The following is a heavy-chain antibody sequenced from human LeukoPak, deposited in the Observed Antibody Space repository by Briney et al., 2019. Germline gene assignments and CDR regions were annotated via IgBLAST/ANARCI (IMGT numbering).Heavy chain of an antibody. J-gene: IGHJ4*02. CDR3: ARERGRGVISPYFDQ. V-gene: IGHV3-66*01. CDR1: GFIVSSNL. CDR2: IYSGGDT. D-gene: IGHD3-16*02. Sequence: GGSLTLSCSASGFIVSSNLMRWLRQAPGRGLEGVSDIYSGGDTRYADSVKGRFTISRDNSKNPPYLQMYSRRAEDTALHYCARERGRGVISPYFDQWGQGTLVTVPS.